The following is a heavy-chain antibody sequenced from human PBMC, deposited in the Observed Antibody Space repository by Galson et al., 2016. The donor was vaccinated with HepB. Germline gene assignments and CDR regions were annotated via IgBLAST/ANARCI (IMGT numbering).Heavy chain of an antibody. CDR2: ILPDFGTA. CDR1: GGTFNSYA. V-gene: IGHV1-69*06. J-gene: IGHJ6*02. D-gene: IGHD5-12*01. CDR3: AKSEGYDGSGYYYAMDG. Sequence: SVKVSCKASGGTFNSYAISWVRQAPGQGLEWMGGILPDFGTANYAQKFQGRLTITADISTNTAYLELSSRRSEDTAVYYCAKSEGYDGSGYYYAMDGWGQGTTVTVSS.